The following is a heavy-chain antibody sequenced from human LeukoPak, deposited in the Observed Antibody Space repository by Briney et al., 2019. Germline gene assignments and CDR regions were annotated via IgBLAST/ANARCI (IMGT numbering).Heavy chain of an antibody. D-gene: IGHD3-9*01. J-gene: IGHJ4*02. CDR3: ARAIYRYYFDY. Sequence: PGGSLRLSCAASGFTFSNYRMSWVRQTPGKGLEWVANIKHDGSEKYYVDSVKGRFTISSDNAKNSLFLQMNSLRAEDTAVYYCARAIYRYYFDYWGQGTLVTVSS. V-gene: IGHV3-7*01. CDR1: GFTFSNYR. CDR2: IKHDGSEK.